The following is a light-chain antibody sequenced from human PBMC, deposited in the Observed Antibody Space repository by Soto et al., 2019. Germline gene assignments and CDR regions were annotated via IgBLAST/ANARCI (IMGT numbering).Light chain of an antibody. Sequence: DIQMTQSPSSLSASVGDRVTITCRASLRISSDLNWFQQKPGKAPKVLIFGASSLQSGVPSRFSGSGSGTEFTLTISRLEPEDFALYYCQQSVLSPFTFGPGTKVDIK. J-gene: IGKJ3*01. CDR3: QQSVLSPFT. CDR1: LRISSD. V-gene: IGKV1-39*01. CDR2: GAS.